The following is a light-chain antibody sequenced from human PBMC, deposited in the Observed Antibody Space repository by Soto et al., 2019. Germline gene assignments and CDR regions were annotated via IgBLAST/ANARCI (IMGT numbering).Light chain of an antibody. Sequence: EIVMTQSPGSLSVSPGERATLSCRASQSVSNNLAWYLQKPGQAPRLLIYGASTRATGIPARFSGSGSGTEFTLTISSLQSEDFAVYYCQQYNNWPPWTFGQGTKVDNK. CDR2: GAS. V-gene: IGKV3-15*01. CDR3: QQYNNWPPWT. J-gene: IGKJ1*01. CDR1: QSVSNN.